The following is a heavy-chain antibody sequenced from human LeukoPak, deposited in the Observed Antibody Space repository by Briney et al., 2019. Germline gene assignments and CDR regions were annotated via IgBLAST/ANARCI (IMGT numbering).Heavy chain of an antibody. CDR3: ARGKALSGTYYYYFDY. J-gene: IGHJ4*02. V-gene: IGHV4-4*07. CDR1: GGSISGYY. Sequence: PSENLSLTCTVSGGSISGYYWSWIRQSAGKGLEWIGRVHTSESTSYNPSLKSRVTVSVDTSKNQFSLKLSSVTAADTAVYYCARGKALSGTYYYYFDYWGQGTLVTVSS. D-gene: IGHD3-10*01. CDR2: VHTSEST.